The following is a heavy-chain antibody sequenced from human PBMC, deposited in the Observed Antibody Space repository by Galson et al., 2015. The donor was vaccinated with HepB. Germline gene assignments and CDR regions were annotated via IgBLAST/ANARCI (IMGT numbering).Heavy chain of an antibody. D-gene: IGHD5-18*01. CDR3: ARRSPYSADQMLDQ. V-gene: IGHV5-51*01. Sequence: QSGAEVKKPGESLKISCTGSGYSFTSYWIGWVRRMPGKGLEWMGMIYPGDSETSYSPSFQGQVTISADKSISTAYLQWSSLKASDTARYYCARRSPYSADQMLDQWGQGTLGTV. CDR2: IYPGDSET. J-gene: IGHJ4*02. CDR1: GYSFTSYW.